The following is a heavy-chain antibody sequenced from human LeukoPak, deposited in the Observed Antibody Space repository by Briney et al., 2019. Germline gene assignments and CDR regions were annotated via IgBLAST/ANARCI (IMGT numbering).Heavy chain of an antibody. CDR3: ASSGYFENSWFDP. Sequence: PSETLSLTCTVSGGSISSSSYYWGWIRQPPGKGLEWIGSIYYSGSTYYNPSLKSRVTISVDTSKNQFSLKLSSVTAADTAVYYCASSGYFENSWFDPWGQGTLVTVSS. CDR2: IYYSGST. D-gene: IGHD3-22*01. CDR1: GGSISSSSYY. V-gene: IGHV4-39*07. J-gene: IGHJ5*02.